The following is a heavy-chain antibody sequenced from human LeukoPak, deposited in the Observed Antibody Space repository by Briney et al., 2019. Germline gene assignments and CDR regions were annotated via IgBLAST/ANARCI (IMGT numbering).Heavy chain of an antibody. Sequence: ASVKVSCKVSGYTLTELSMHWVLQAPGKGLEWMVGFDPEDGETIYAQKFQGRVTMTEDTSTDTAYMELSSLKSEDTAVYYCATHNWNTFDYSYMDVWGKGTTVTVSS. D-gene: IGHD1-1*01. CDR3: ATHNWNTFDYSYMDV. J-gene: IGHJ6*03. CDR2: FDPEDGET. V-gene: IGHV1-24*01. CDR1: GYTLTELS.